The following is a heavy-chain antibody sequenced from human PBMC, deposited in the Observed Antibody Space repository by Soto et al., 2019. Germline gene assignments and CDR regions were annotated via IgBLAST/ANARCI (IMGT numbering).Heavy chain of an antibody. CDR1: GSTFSSYD. Sequence: GGSLRLSCAASGSTFSSYDIHWVRQAPGKGLEWVAHISPDGNNAYYADSVKGRFTVSRDNARNTVYLQVNSLRPEDAAVYHCVRGPSHGAFDIWGQGTLVTVSS. J-gene: IGHJ3*02. V-gene: IGHV3-30-3*01. CDR2: ISPDGNNA. CDR3: VRGPSHGAFDI.